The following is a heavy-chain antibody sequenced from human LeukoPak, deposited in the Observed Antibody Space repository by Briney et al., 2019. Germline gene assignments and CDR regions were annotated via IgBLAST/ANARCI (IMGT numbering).Heavy chain of an antibody. CDR3: ARDPLPPDYFDY. CDR2: IIPILGIA. CDR1: GGTFSSYA. V-gene: IGHV1-69*04. Sequence: SVKVSCKASGGTFSSYAISWVRQAPGQGLERMGRIIPILGIANYAQKFQGRVTITADKSTSTAYMELSSLRSEDTAVYYCARDPLPPDYFDYWGQGTLVTVSS. J-gene: IGHJ4*02.